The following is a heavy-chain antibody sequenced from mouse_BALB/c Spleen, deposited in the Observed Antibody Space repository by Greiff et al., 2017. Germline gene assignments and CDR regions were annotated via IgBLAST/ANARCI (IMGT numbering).Heavy chain of an antibody. CDR1: GYAFSSYW. V-gene: IGHV1-80*01. CDR2: IYPGDGDT. D-gene: IGHD1-1*01. J-gene: IGHJ3*01. Sequence: VKLQESGAELVRPGSSVKISCKASGYAFSSYWMNWVKQRPGQGLEWIGQIYPGDGDTNYNGKFKGKATLTADKSSSTAYMQLSSLTSEDSAVYFCARWDYYGSSYGFAYWGQGTLVTVSA. CDR3: ARWDYYGSSYGFAY.